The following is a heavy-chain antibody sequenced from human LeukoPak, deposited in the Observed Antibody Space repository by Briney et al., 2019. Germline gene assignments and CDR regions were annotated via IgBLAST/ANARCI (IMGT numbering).Heavy chain of an antibody. CDR2: IIPIFGSS. Sequence: VKVSCKASGGTFNNYAINWVRQAPGQGLEWMGGIIPIFGSSNYAQKFQGRVTITADESTTTAYMELSSLRSEDTAVYYCARVTHTELSTWFDPWGQGTLVTVSS. J-gene: IGHJ5*02. D-gene: IGHD5-18*01. CDR1: GGTFNNYA. CDR3: ARVTHTELSTWFDP. V-gene: IGHV1-69*01.